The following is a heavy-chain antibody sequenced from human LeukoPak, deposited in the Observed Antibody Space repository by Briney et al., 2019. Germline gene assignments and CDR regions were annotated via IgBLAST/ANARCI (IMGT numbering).Heavy chain of an antibody. CDR2: IYASGDT. CDR1: GGSISCYF. J-gene: IGHJ4*02. D-gene: IGHD1/OR15-1a*01. Sequence: SETLSLTCTVSGGSISCYFWTWIRQPAGKPLEWVGRIYASGDTNYNPSLKSRVTMSVDTSQNQFSLKLASVTAADTAVYYCARWNTSHWYSFFDYWGQGTLVTVSS. V-gene: IGHV4-4*07. CDR3: ARWNTSHWYSFFDY.